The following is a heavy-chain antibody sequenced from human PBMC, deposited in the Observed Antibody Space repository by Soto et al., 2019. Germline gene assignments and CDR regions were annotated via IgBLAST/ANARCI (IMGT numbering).Heavy chain of an antibody. Sequence: PSDTLSLTCAVYGGSFSGYYWSWIRQPPGKGLEWIGEINHSGSTNYNPSLKSRVTISVDTSKNQFSLKLSSVTAADTAVYYCERGMVVVAATIGRSYYFDYWGQGTLVTVSS. D-gene: IGHD2-15*01. CDR1: GGSFSGYY. V-gene: IGHV4-34*01. CDR3: ERGMVVVAATIGRSYYFDY. J-gene: IGHJ4*01. CDR2: INHSGST.